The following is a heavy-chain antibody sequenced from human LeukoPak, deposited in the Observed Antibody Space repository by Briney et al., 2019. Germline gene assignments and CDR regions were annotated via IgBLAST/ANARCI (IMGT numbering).Heavy chain of an antibody. D-gene: IGHD3-22*01. CDR1: GGSISNYY. V-gene: IGHV4-59*01. CDR3: ARGGDSSGYYPLSWDY. J-gene: IGHJ4*02. CDR2: IYYSGST. Sequence: PSETLSLTCTVSGGSISNYYWNWIRQPPGKGLEWIGYIYYSGSTNYNPSLKSRVTISVDTSKNQFSLKLSSVTAADTAVYYCARGGDSSGYYPLSWDYWGQGTLVTVSS.